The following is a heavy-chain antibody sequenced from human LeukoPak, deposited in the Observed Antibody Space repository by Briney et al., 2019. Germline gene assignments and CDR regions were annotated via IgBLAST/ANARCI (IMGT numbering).Heavy chain of an antibody. V-gene: IGHV4-34*01. CDR1: GGSFSGYY. CDR2: INHSGST. CDR3: ASGQGPADY. J-gene: IGHJ4*02. Sequence: SETLSLTCAVYGGSFSGYYWSWTRQPPGKGLEWIGEINHSGSTNYNPSLKSRVTISVDTSKNQFSLKLSSVTAADTAVYYCASGQGPADYWGQGTLVTVSS.